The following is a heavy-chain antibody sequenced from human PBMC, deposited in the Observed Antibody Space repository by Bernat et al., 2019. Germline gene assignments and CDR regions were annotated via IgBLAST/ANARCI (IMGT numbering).Heavy chain of an antibody. Sequence: EVQLVESGGGLVQPGGSLKLSCAASGFTFSGSAMHWVRQASGKGLEWVGRIRNKTNNYASAYGASVKGRFTISRDDSKNTDYLEMNTLKTEDTAVYYCTTKYSDYMDVWGKGTTVTVSS. CDR1: GFTFSGSA. V-gene: IGHV3-73*02. CDR2: IRNKTNNYAS. J-gene: IGHJ6*03. CDR3: TTKYSDYMDV.